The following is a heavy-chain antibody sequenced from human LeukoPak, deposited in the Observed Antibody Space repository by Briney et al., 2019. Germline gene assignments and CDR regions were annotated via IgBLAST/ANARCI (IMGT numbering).Heavy chain of an antibody. V-gene: IGHV4-4*07. CDR2: IYTSGST. J-gene: IGHJ4*02. CDR3: AREVWYYDSSGYSYVLEALDI. Sequence: PSETLSLTCIVSGGSINSYYWSWIRQPAGEGLEWIGRIYTSGSTNYNPSLKSRVSISVDTSKNQFSLKLSSVTAADTAVYYCAREVWYYDSSGYSYVLEALDIWGQGTLVTVSS. CDR1: GGSINSYY. D-gene: IGHD3-22*01.